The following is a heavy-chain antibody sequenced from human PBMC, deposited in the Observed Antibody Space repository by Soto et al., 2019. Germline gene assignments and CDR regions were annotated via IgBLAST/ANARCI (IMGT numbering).Heavy chain of an antibody. CDR3: AAGLDRGGDYYYYYYMDV. CDR1: GYTFTSND. D-gene: IGHD2-2*03. Sequence: ASVKVSCKASGYTFTSNDINWVRQATGQGLEWIGWVNPSSGNTNYAQKFQDRVTITRDTSTSTAYMELSSLRSEDTAVYYCAAGLDRGGDYYYYYYMDVWGKGTTVTVSS. V-gene: IGHV1-8*01. CDR2: VNPSSGNT. J-gene: IGHJ6*03.